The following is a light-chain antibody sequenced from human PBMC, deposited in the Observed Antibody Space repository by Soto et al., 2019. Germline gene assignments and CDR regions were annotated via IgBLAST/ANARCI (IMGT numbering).Light chain of an antibody. CDR3: QHYNKWSPRT. Sequence: SPGDRATPSCMANQNISRNLSFYQQKPGQAPRLLIYGASTRATGIPARFSGSGSGTEFTLNISSMQSEYFLAYYCQHYNKWSPRTFGQGTRLDIK. CDR1: QNISRN. J-gene: IGKJ5*01. V-gene: IGKV3-15*01. CDR2: GAS.